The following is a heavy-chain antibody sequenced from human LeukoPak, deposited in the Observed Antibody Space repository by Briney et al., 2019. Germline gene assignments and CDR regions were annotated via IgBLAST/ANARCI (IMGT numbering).Heavy chain of an antibody. Sequence: GGSLRLSCAASAFTFSSYSMNWVRQAPGKGLEWVSFISTSSSYIHYADSVKGRFTISRDNAKNSLYLQMNSLRAEDTAVYYCARDHGVNCSGGSCYPTVGYYMDVWGKGTTVTVSS. CDR2: ISTSSSYI. D-gene: IGHD2-15*01. V-gene: IGHV3-21*01. J-gene: IGHJ6*03. CDR3: ARDHGVNCSGGSCYPTVGYYMDV. CDR1: AFTFSSYS.